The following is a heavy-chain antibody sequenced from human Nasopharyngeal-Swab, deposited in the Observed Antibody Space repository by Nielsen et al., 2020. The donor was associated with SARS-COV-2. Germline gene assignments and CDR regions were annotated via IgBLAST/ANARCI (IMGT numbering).Heavy chain of an antibody. J-gene: IGHJ4*02. CDR3: ASRDATYYDILTGYQALYYFDY. CDR2: ISSSGSTI. Sequence: GASLKISCAASGFTFSDYYMCWIRQAPGKGLEWVSYISSSGSTIYYADSVKGRFTISRDNAKNSLYLQMNSLRAEDTAVYYCASRDATYYDILTGYQALYYFDYWGQGTLVTVSS. V-gene: IGHV3-11*01. CDR1: GFTFSDYY. D-gene: IGHD3-9*01.